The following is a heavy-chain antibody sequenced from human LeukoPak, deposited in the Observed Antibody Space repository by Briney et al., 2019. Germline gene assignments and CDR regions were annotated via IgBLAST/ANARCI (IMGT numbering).Heavy chain of an antibody. D-gene: IGHD6-19*01. Sequence: GGSLRLSCAASGFTFSDYYMSWIRPAPGKGLEWGSYISSSSSYTNYADSVKGRFTISRDNAKNSLYLQMNSLRAEDTAVYYCAREGRGWYYFDYWGQGTLVTVSS. CDR2: ISSSSSYT. CDR1: GFTFSDYY. CDR3: AREGRGWYYFDY. J-gene: IGHJ4*02. V-gene: IGHV3-11*05.